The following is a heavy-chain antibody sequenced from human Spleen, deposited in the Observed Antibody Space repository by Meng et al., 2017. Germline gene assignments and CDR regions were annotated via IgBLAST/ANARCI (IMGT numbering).Heavy chain of an antibody. V-gene: IGHV1-8*01. CDR1: GYTFTSYD. D-gene: IGHD4-17*01. CDR2: MNPNSGNT. Sequence: ASVKVSCKASGYTFTSYDINWVRQATGQGLEWMGWMNPNSGNTGYAQKFQGRVTMTRNTSISTAYMELSSLRSEDTAVYYCARGGTTVTTWYYYYGMDVWGQGTTVTVS. J-gene: IGHJ6*02. CDR3: ARGGTTVTTWYYYYGMDV.